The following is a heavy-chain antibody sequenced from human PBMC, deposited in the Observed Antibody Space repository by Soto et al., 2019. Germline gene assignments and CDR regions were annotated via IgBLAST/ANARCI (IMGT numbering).Heavy chain of an antibody. D-gene: IGHD6-19*01. J-gene: IGHJ4*02. V-gene: IGHV4-31*03. CDR1: GGSVSSGGYY. Sequence: QVQLQESGPGLVKPSQTLSLTCSVSGGSVSSGGYYWTWVRQLPGKGLEWIGYIFDSVTATYNPSLKSRLTMSLDTSKNQFSLKVSSVTVADTAVHYCARQQWMYGPLYSWGQGAVVIVSS. CDR3: ARQQWMYGPLYS. CDR2: IFDSVTA.